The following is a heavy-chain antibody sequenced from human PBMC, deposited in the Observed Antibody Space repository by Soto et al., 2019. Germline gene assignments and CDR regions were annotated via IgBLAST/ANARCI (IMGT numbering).Heavy chain of an antibody. CDR3: ASSYSSSWYGSNYYYHYYMAF. V-gene: IGHV1-8*01. CDR2: MNPNSGNT. Sequence: GASVKVSCKASGYTFTSYDINWVRQATGQGLEWMGWMNPNSGNTGYAQKFQGRVTMTRNTSISTAYMELSSLRSEDTAVYYCASSYSSSWYGSNYYYHYYMAFWGKGTSVTVSS. CDR1: GYTFTSYD. J-gene: IGHJ6*03. D-gene: IGHD6-13*01.